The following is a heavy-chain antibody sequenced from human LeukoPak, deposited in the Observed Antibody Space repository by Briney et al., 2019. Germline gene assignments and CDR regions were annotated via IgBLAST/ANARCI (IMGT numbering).Heavy chain of an antibody. CDR3: ARDTDSSGFDY. J-gene: IGHJ4*02. V-gene: IGHV1-69*04. CDR1: GGTFSSYA. D-gene: IGHD3-22*01. CDR2: IIPIFGIA. Sequence: SVKVSCKASGGTFSSYAISWVRQAPGQGLEWMGRIIPIFGIANYAQKFQGRVTVTADKSTSTAYMELSSLRSEDTAVYYCARDTDSSGFDYWGQGTLVTVSS.